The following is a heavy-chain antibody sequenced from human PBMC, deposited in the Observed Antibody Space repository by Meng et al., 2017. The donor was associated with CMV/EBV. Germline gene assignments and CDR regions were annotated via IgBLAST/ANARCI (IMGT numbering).Heavy chain of an antibody. CDR1: GGSISSSSYY. Sequence: SETLSLTCTVSGGSISSSSYYWGWIRQPPGKGLEWIGSIYYSGSTYYNPSLKSRVTISVDTSKNQFSLKLSSVTAADTAVYYCARVSGESSGWSYYYYYYGMDVWAKGPRSPSP. CDR2: IYYSGST. CDR3: ARVSGESSGWSYYYYYYGMDV. J-gene: IGHJ6*02. V-gene: IGHV4-39*07. D-gene: IGHD6-19*01.